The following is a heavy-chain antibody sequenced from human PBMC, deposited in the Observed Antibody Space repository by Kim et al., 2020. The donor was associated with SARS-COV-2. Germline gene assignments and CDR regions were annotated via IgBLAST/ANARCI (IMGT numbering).Heavy chain of an antibody. V-gene: IGHV3-33*01. CDR1: GFTFSSYG. CDR2: IWYDGSNK. Sequence: GGSLRLSCAASGFTFSSYGMHWVRQAPGKGLEWVAVIWYDGSNKYYADSVKGRFTISRDNSKNTLYLQMNSLRAEDTAVYYCARDGNPNSSSWYFSSYFDYWGQGTLVTVSS. D-gene: IGHD6-13*01. J-gene: IGHJ4*02. CDR3: ARDGNPNSSSWYFSSYFDY.